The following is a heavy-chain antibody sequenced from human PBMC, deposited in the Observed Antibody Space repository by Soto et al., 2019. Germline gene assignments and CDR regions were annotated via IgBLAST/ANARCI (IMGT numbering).Heavy chain of an antibody. CDR3: AREGPADGLDI. CDR1: GFTFSSFE. J-gene: IGHJ3*02. Sequence: GGSLRLSCAASGFTFSSFEMNWVRQAPGKGLECVSYISSSGSTKYYADSVKGRFTISRDNAKNSLFLQMNSLRAEDTAVYYCAREGPADGLDIWGQRTMVTVSS. CDR2: ISSSGSTK. V-gene: IGHV3-48*03.